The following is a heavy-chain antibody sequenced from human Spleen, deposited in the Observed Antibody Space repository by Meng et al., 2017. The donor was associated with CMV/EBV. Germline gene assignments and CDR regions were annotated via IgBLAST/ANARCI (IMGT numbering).Heavy chain of an antibody. J-gene: IGHJ4*02. CDR1: GFSFSTYP. Sequence: GGSLRLSCAASGFSFSTYPMHWVRQAPGKGLEWVAFISSDGSNKQYADSVKGRFTISRDNSKDTLFLQMNSLRPEDTAIYYCARDTADSPPALDYWGQGTLVTVS. V-gene: IGHV3-30-3*01. CDR2: ISSDGSNK. D-gene: IGHD2-21*02. CDR3: ARDTADSPPALDY.